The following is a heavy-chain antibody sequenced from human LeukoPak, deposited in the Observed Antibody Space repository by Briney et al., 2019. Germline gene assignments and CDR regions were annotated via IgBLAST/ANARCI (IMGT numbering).Heavy chain of an antibody. CDR1: GYSFTNYW. Sequence: GESLKISCKASGYSFTNYWIGWVRQMPGKGLEWMGIIYPGDSDTRYSPSFQGQVTISADKSISTAYLQWSGLKASDTAMYYCARRGIAVAGTPAEYFQHWGQGTLVTVSS. V-gene: IGHV5-51*01. J-gene: IGHJ1*01. D-gene: IGHD6-19*01. CDR3: ARRGIAVAGTPAEYFQH. CDR2: IYPGDSDT.